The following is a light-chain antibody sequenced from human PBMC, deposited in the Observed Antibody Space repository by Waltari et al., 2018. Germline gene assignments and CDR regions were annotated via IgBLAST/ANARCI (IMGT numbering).Light chain of an antibody. CDR3: QKYGTLPAT. CDR1: PSVSKF. CDR2: DAS. V-gene: IGKV3-20*01. Sequence: EIVFTQSPGTLSLSPGERAPLSCRASPSVSKFLAWYQQKPGQAPRLLIYDASTRATGIPDRFSATGWGTDFSLSISRLEPEDFAVYYCQKYGTLPATFGQGTKVQMK. J-gene: IGKJ1*01.